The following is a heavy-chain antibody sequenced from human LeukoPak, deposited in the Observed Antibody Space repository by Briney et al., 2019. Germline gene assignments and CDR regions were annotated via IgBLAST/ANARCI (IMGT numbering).Heavy chain of an antibody. J-gene: IGHJ3*02. Sequence: PSQTLSLTCTVSGGSISSGDYYWSWIRQPPGKGLEWIGYIYYSGSTYYNPSLKSRVTISVDTSKNQFSLKLSSVTAADTAVYYCARDGGTSYDYVWGSYRHAAFDIWGQGTMVTVSS. D-gene: IGHD3-16*02. CDR3: ARDGGTSYDYVWGSYRHAAFDI. CDR2: IYYSGST. CDR1: GGSISSGDYY. V-gene: IGHV4-30-4*01.